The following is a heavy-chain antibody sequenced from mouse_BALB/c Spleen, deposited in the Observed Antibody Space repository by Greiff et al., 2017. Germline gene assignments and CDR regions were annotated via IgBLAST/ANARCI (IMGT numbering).Heavy chain of an antibody. CDR3: ARLGMGRDFDY. CDR1: GYTFTSYW. J-gene: IGHJ2*01. CDR2: IDPSDSYT. D-gene: IGHD4-1*01. V-gene: IGHV1-69*02. Sequence: QVQLQQPGAELVKPGVSVKLSCKASGYTFTSYWMHWVKQRPGQGLEWIGVIDPSDSYTNYKQKFKGKATLTVDKSSSTAYMQLSSLTSEDSAVYECARLGMGRDFDYWGQGTTLTDSA.